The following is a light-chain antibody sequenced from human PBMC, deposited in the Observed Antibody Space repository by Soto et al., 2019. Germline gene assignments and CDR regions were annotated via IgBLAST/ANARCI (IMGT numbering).Light chain of an antibody. CDR3: QQYENLPPT. J-gene: IGKJ4*01. CDR1: QDINNF. CDR2: DTS. V-gene: IGKV1-33*01. Sequence: DIRITQSPSSLSASVGDIIAIACQASQDINNFLNWYQQKPGKAPRLLIYDTSNVEGGVPSRFSGTGSGTDFTFTISSLQPEDIATDYCQQYENLPPTFGGGTKMEIK.